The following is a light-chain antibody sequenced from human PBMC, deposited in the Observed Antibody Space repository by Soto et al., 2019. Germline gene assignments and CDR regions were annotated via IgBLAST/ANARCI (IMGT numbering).Light chain of an antibody. V-gene: IGLV1-51*01. CDR3: GTWDTSLTVGI. CDR1: TSNIGKNY. CDR2: DND. J-gene: IGLJ2*01. Sequence: QSVLTQPPSVSAAPGQRVTISCSGSTSNIGKNYVSWYQHVPGTAPKLLIYDNDKRPSGIPERFSGSRSGTSAALDITGLQTGDEAVYYCGTWDTSLTVGILGGGTKLTVL.